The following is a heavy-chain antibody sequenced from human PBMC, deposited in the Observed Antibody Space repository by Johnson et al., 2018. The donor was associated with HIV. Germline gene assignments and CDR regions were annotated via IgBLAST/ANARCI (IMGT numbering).Heavy chain of an antibody. D-gene: IGHD6-13*01. Sequence: VTLVESGGGLVQPGGSLRLSCAASGFTFSSYWMHWVRQAPGKGLLWVSCINSAGSSTGYADSVKGRFTISRDNAKNTLYLQMNSLRAEDTAVYYCARFRSSNWFDAFDIWGQGTMVTVSS. CDR3: ARFRSSNWFDAFDI. J-gene: IGHJ3*02. CDR1: GFTFSSYW. CDR2: INSAGSST. V-gene: IGHV3-74*02.